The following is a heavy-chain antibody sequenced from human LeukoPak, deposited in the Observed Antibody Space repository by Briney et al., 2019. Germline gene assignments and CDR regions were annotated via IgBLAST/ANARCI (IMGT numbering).Heavy chain of an antibody. D-gene: IGHD2-15*01. V-gene: IGHV3-66*01. CDR1: GFTVNSNF. J-gene: IGHJ4*02. Sequence: PGGSLRLSCAASGFTVNSNFMTWVRQAPGKGLEWVSVIQTGGRTYYADSVKGRFTISRDTSKNTLDLQMNSLRAEDTAVYFCVRGRVDLSYYDSWGQGTLVTVSS. CDR3: VRGRVDLSYYDS. CDR2: IQTGGRT.